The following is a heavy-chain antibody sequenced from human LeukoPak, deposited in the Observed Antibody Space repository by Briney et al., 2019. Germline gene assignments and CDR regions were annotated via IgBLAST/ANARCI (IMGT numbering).Heavy chain of an antibody. V-gene: IGHV3-21*01. CDR3: ARELEIAAAGSFDY. CDR2: ISSSSSYI. D-gene: IGHD6-13*01. Sequence: GGSLRLSCAASGFTFSRYSTSWVRQAPGKGVEWVSSISSSSSYIYYADSVKGRFTISRDNAKNSLYLQMNSLRAEDTAVYYCARELEIAAAGSFDYWGQGTLVTVSS. CDR1: GFTFSRYS. J-gene: IGHJ4*02.